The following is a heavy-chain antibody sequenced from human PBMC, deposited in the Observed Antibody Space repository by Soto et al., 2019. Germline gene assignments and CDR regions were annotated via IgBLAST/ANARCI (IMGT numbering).Heavy chain of an antibody. J-gene: IGHJ4*02. CDR1: GFALSSFD. Sequence: GGSLRLSCEASGFALSSFDMSWVRQAPGKGLEWFSAISGSGGTTYYADSVKGRFTISRDNSKNTLYLQMNSLRAEDTAVYYCARDPYCGGATDYWGQGXLVTVSS. V-gene: IGHV3-23*01. D-gene: IGHD4-17*01. CDR3: ARDPYCGGATDY. CDR2: ISGSGGTT.